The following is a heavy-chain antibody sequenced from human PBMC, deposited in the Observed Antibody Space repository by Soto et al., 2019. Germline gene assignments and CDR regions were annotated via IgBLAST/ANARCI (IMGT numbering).Heavy chain of an antibody. Sequence: PSETLSLTCAVSGGSISRYNWSWIRQPPGKGLEWVGYIYYCGSTNYNPSLKSRVTISVDTSKNQFSLKLSSVTAADTAVYYCARLGRGNLEHVHGAPVDYWGQGTLVTVSS. J-gene: IGHJ4*02. V-gene: IGHV4-59*01. CDR2: IYYCGST. D-gene: IGHD1-1*01. CDR1: GGSISRYN. CDR3: ARLGRGNLEHVHGAPVDY.